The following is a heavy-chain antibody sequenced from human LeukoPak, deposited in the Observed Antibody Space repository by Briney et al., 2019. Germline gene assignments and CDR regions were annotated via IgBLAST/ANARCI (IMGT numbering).Heavy chain of an antibody. V-gene: IGHV4-30-4*01. J-gene: IGHJ5*02. D-gene: IGHD3-22*01. CDR2: TYYSGST. Sequence: SETLSLTCTVSGGSISSGDYYWSWIRQPLGKGLEWIGYTYYSGSTYYNPSLKSRVTISVDASKNQLSLKLSSVTAADTAVYYCARPYYYDSRIDPWGQGTPVTVSS. CDR3: ARPYYYDSRIDP. CDR1: GGSISSGDYY.